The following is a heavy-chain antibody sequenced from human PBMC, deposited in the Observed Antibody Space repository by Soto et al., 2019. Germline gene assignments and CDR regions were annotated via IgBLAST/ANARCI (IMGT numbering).Heavy chain of an antibody. CDR1: GFTFSDYY. CDR3: ARDRYDFWSGYHLDY. CDR2: ISSSGSTI. V-gene: IGHV3-11*01. J-gene: IGHJ4*02. D-gene: IGHD3-3*01. Sequence: GGSLRLSCAASGFTFSDYYMSWIRQAPGKGLEWVSYISSSGSTIYYADSVKGRFTISRDNAKNSLYLQMNSLRAEDTAVYYCARDRYDFWSGYHLDYWGQGTLVTVSS.